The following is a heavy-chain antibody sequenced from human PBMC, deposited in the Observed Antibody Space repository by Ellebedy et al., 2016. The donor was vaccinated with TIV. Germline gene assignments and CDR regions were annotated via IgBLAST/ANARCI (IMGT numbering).Heavy chain of an antibody. CDR1: GFTFSSSG. V-gene: IGHV3-23*01. CDR2: IGGSDTT. Sequence: PGGSLRLSCVTSGFTFSSSGMAWDRQAPGKGLEFVSVIGGSDTTYYADSVQGRFTISRDNSKNTLYLQMNSLGVEDTALYYCTKDPPHYWGQGTLVTVSS. CDR3: TKDPPHY. J-gene: IGHJ4*02.